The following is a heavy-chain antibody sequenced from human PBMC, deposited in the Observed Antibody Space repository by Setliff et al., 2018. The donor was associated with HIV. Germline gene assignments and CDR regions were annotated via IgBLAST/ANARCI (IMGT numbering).Heavy chain of an antibody. CDR3: ARDHCSSSGCYEYSYYGMDV. J-gene: IGHJ6*02. CDR1: GYTFTDYF. D-gene: IGHD2-2*01. V-gene: IGHV1-2*02. Sequence: ASVKVSCKASGYTFTDYFLHWVRQAPGQGLEWMGWINPNNGDTIYAQKFQGRVTVTRDTSINTAYMVLSSLKSDDTAMYFCARDHCSSSGCYEYSYYGMDVWGQGTTVTVSS. CDR2: INPNNGDT.